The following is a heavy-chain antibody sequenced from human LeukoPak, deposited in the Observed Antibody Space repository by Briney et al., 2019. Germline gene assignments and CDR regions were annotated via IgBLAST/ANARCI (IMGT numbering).Heavy chain of an antibody. D-gene: IGHD1-26*01. J-gene: IGHJ4*02. V-gene: IGHV3-30*18. CDR3: AKEDVVGANFDY. Sequence: GGSLRLSCAASGFTFSSYGMHWVRQAPGKGLEWVAVMSYDGCNKYYADSVKGLFTISRDNSKNTLYLQMNSMRAEDTAVYYCAKEDVVGANFDYWGQGTLVTVSS. CDR1: GFTFSSYG. CDR2: MSYDGCNK.